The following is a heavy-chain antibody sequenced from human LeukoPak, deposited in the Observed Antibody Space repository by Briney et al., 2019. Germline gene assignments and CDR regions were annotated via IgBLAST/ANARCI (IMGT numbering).Heavy chain of an antibody. CDR1: GFTFSYYG. D-gene: IGHD1-26*01. Sequence: GGSLRLSCAASGFTFSYYGMHWVRQAPGKGLEWVAFIRYDESKKFYGDSVKGRFTISRDNSKNTLYLQMNSLRTEDTAVYYCAKSHLPNAYSGTYYCDYWGQGTLFAVSS. CDR2: IRYDESKK. CDR3: AKSHLPNAYSGTYYCDY. V-gene: IGHV3-30*02. J-gene: IGHJ4*02.